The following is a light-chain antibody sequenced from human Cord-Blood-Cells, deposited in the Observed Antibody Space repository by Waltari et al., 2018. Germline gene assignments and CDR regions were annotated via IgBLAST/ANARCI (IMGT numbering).Light chain of an antibody. Sequence: QSALTQPASVSGSPGQSITISCTGTSSDVGGSNHVSWYQQHPGKAPKLMIYDVSNRPSVVSNRFSGSKSGNTASLTISGLQAGDEADYYCSSYTSSSTWGFGGGTKLTVL. J-gene: IGLJ3*02. CDR2: DVS. V-gene: IGLV2-14*03. CDR1: SSDVGGSNH. CDR3: SSYTSSSTWG.